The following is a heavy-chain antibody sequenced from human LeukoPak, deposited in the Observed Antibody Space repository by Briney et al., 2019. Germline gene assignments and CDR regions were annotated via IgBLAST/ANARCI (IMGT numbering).Heavy chain of an antibody. CDR1: GGSISSYY. J-gene: IGHJ4*02. CDR3: ARGPGYSYGDY. D-gene: IGHD5-18*01. V-gene: IGHV4-59*01. CDR2: TYYSGST. Sequence: PSETLSLTCTVSGGSISSYYWSWIRQPPGKGLEWIGYTYYSGSTNYNPSLKSRVTISVDTSKNQFSLKLSSVTAADTAVYYCARGPGYSYGDYWGQGTLVTVSS.